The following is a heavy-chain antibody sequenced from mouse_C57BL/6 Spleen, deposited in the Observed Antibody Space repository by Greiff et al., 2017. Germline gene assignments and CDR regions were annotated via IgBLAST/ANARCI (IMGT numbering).Heavy chain of an antibody. CDR1: GYTFTDYY. J-gene: IGHJ2*01. CDR3: ARRTYYGSLNFDY. CDR2: INPNNGGT. D-gene: IGHD1-1*01. Sequence: EVQLQQSGPELVKPGASVKISCKASGYTFTDYYMNWVKQSHGKSLEWIGDINPNNGGTSYNQKFKGKATLTVDKSSSTAYMELRSLTSEDSAVYYCARRTYYGSLNFDYWGQGTTLTVSS. V-gene: IGHV1-26*01.